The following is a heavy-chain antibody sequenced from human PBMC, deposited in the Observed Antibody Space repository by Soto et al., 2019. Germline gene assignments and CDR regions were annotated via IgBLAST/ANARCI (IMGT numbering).Heavy chain of an antibody. J-gene: IGHJ6*04. Sequence: QVQLQESGPGLVKPSQTLSLTCTVSGGSISSGGYYWSWIGQHPGKGLEWSGYIYYSGSTHYNPSLKSRVTISVDTSKNQCSLKLSSVTAADTAVYYCARDREYYGLDVWGKGTTVTVSS. CDR3: ARDREYYGLDV. V-gene: IGHV4-31*03. CDR1: GGSISSGGYY. CDR2: IYYSGST.